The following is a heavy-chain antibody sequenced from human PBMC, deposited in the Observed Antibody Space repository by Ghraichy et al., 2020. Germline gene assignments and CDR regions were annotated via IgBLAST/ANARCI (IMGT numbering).Heavy chain of an antibody. D-gene: IGHD4-17*01. Sequence: GGSLRLSCEASGFTFRSYSMHWVRQAPGKGLEWVSLISSNGLFIYYAYSVEGRFTISRDNAKHSVYLQMNSLRADDTAVYYCTREESVDDRGDFPPGYWGQGTLVSVSS. J-gene: IGHJ4*02. CDR3: TREESVDDRGDFPPGY. V-gene: IGHV3-21*01. CDR2: ISSNGLFI. CDR1: GFTFRSYS.